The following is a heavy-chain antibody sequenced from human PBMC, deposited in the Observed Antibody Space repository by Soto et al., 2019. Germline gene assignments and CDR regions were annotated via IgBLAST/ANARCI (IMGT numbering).Heavy chain of an antibody. CDR3: ARDRGFLEWLSTLNYYYYYMDV. V-gene: IGHV3-21*01. J-gene: IGHJ6*03. CDR2: ISSSSSYI. CDR1: GFTFSSYS. Sequence: GGSLRLSCAASGFTFSSYSMNWVRQAPGKGLEWVSSISSSSSYIYYADSVKGRFTISRDNAKNSLYLQMNSLRAEDTAVYYCARDRGFLEWLSTLNYYYYYMDVWGKGTTVTVSS. D-gene: IGHD3-3*01.